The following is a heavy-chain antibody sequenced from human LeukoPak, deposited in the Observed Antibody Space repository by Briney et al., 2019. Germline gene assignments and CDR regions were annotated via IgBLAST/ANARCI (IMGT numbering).Heavy chain of an antibody. CDR1: GITLSNYG. CDR2: LSGGGGGA. CDR3: AKRGVVIRVRLVGFHREAYYFDS. V-gene: IGHV3-23*01. D-gene: IGHD3-9*01. Sequence: GGSLRLSCAVSGITLSNYGMSWVRQAPGKGLEWVAGLSGGGGGASYADSVKGRFTISRDNSRSTLYLQMNSLRAEDTAVYFCAKRGVVIRVRLVGFHREAYYFDSWGQGALVTVSS. J-gene: IGHJ4*02.